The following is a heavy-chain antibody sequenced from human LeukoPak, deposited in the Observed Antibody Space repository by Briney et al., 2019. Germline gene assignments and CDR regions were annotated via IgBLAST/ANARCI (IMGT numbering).Heavy chain of an antibody. J-gene: IGHJ4*02. CDR2: INHSGST. CDR3: AREGSDSGYDFVGP. CDR1: GGSFSGYY. Sequence: SETLSLTCAVYGGSFSGYYWSWIRQPPGKGLEWIGEINHSGSTNYNPSLKSRVTISVDTSKNQFSLKLSSVTAADTAVYYCAREGSDSGYDFVGPWGQGTLVTVSS. V-gene: IGHV4-34*01. D-gene: IGHD5-12*01.